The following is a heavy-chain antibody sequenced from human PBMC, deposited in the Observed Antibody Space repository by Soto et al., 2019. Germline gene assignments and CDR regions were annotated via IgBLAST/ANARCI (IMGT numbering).Heavy chain of an antibody. J-gene: IGHJ6*02. CDR3: ARLVPTKRGMAV. D-gene: IGHD5-12*01. V-gene: IGHV1-8*01. CDR2: MNPNSGNT. Sequence: ASVKVSCKASGYTFTSYDINWVRQATGQGLEWMGWMNPNSGNTGYAQKFQGRVTMTRNTSISTAYMELSSPRSEDTAVYYCARLVPTKRGMAVWAQGTTVTVS. CDR1: GYTFTSYD.